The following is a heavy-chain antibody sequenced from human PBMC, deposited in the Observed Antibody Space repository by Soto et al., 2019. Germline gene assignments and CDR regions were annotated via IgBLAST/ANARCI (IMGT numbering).Heavy chain of an antibody. J-gene: IGHJ4*03. V-gene: IGHV5-51*01. CDR3: ARFRAPRRQLISMSFHL. Sequence: PGESLKISCKGSGYSFTSYWINWVRQMPGKGLEWMGMIYPGDSDIRYNPSFRGRVTISADKSITSAFVQWGSLKASDSAIYYCARFRAPRRQLISMSFHLWGLGTLVTVSS. CDR1: GYSFTSYW. D-gene: IGHD6-13*01. CDR2: IYPGDSDI.